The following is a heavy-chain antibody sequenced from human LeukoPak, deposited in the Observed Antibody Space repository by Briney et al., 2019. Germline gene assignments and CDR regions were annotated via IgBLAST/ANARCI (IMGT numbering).Heavy chain of an antibody. V-gene: IGHV4-59*08. Sequence: SETLSLTCTVSGGSISSYYWSWFRQPPGKGLEWIGSFYNSGSTSYNPSLTSRVTISLDTSKNLFSLRLTSVTAADTAVYYCASTQQWLASYYWGQGAQVTVSS. CDR3: ASTQQWLASYY. CDR1: GGSISSYY. J-gene: IGHJ4*02. D-gene: IGHD6-19*01. CDR2: FYNSGST.